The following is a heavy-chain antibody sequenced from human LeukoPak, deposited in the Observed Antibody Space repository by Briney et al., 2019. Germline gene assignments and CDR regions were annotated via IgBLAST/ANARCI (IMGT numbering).Heavy chain of an antibody. CDR3: ARDRLYSGSIAF. CDR1: GYTFSTYG. CDR2: ISTYNSNT. D-gene: IGHD1-26*01. J-gene: IGHJ3*01. Sequence: GASVKVSCKASGYTFSTYGISWVRQAPGQGLEWMGWISTYNSNTNYAQKVHGRVTMTTDTSKSTVYMELRSLRADDTAVYYCARDRLYSGSIAFWGQGTTVIVSS. V-gene: IGHV1-18*01.